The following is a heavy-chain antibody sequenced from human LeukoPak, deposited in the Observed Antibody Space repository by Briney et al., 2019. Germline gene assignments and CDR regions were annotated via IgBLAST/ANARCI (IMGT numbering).Heavy chain of an antibody. Sequence: ASVKVSCKASGYTFTSYYMHWVRQAPGQGLEWMGIINPSGGSTSYAQKFQGRVTITADESTSTAYMELSSLRSEDTAVYYCARETAMVAVDYYGMDVWGQGTTVTVSS. CDR2: INPSGGST. CDR1: GYTFTSYY. J-gene: IGHJ6*02. CDR3: ARETAMVAVDYYGMDV. V-gene: IGHV1-46*01. D-gene: IGHD5-18*01.